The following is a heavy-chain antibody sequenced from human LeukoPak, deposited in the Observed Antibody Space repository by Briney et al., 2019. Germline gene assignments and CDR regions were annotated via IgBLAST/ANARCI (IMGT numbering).Heavy chain of an antibody. J-gene: IGHJ3*02. CDR2: ISGSGDTM. V-gene: IGHV3-48*03. Sequence: GGSLRLSCAASGLTFSSYEMNWVRQAPGKGLECVSYISGSGDTMYYADSVKGRFTISRDNAKNSLYLQTNSLRAEDTAVYYCARDPDTAMPPDAFDIWGQGTVVTVSS. D-gene: IGHD5-18*01. CDR1: GLTFSSYE. CDR3: ARDPDTAMPPDAFDI.